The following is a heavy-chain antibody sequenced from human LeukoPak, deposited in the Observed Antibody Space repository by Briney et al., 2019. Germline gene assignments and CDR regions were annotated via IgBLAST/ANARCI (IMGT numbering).Heavy chain of an antibody. J-gene: IGHJ4*02. CDR1: GFRFDESD. V-gene: IGHV3-9*01. D-gene: IGHD6-13*01. CDR2: INWNSGSI. CDR3: ARGGYPSSWDYFDF. Sequence: GGSLRLSCAASGFRFDESDMHWVRQAPGKGPEWGSGINWNSGSIAYANSVRGRFAISRDNVNNSLSLPMNNLRVEDPAFYYCARGGYPSSWDYFDFWGQGTLVPVSS.